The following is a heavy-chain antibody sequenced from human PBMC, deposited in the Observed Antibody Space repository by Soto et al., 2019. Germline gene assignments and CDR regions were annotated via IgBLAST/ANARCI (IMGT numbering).Heavy chain of an antibody. D-gene: IGHD3-3*01. CDR2: INWNGGST. J-gene: IGHJ4*02. Sequence: GGSLRLSCAASGFTFDDYGMSWVRQAPGKGLEWVSGINWNGGSTGYSDSVKGRFTISRDNAKNSLYLQMNSLRAEDTALYYCARDKAHDFWSGYYTWFDYWGQGTLVTVSS. V-gene: IGHV3-20*04. CDR1: GFTFDDYG. CDR3: ARDKAHDFWSGYYTWFDY.